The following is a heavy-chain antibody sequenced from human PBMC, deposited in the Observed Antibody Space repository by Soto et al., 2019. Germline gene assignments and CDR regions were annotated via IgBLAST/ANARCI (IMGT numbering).Heavy chain of an antibody. D-gene: IGHD3-9*01. CDR2: INPNSGGT. J-gene: IGHJ6*02. V-gene: IGHV1-2*04. CDR3: ARGLNYDILTGYYNADYYGMDV. Sequence: ASVKVSCKASGYTFTGYYMHWVRQAPGQGLEWMGWINPNSGGTNYAQKFQGWVTMTRDTSISTAYTELSRLRSDDTAVYYCARGLNYDILTGYYNADYYGMDVWGQGTKVTVSS. CDR1: GYTFTGYY.